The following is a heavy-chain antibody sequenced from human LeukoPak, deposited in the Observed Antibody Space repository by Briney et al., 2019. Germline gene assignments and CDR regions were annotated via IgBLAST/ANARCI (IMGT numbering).Heavy chain of an antibody. CDR1: GGTFSSYA. J-gene: IGHJ4*02. V-gene: IGHV1-69*01. CDR2: IIPIFGTA. CDR3: GLAMVRGNEFDY. Sequence: SVKVSCKASGGTFSSYAISWVRQAPGQGLEWMGGIIPIFGTANYAQKFQGRVTITADESTSTAYMELSSLRSEDTVVYYCGLAMVRGNEFDYWGQGTLDTVSS. D-gene: IGHD3-10*01.